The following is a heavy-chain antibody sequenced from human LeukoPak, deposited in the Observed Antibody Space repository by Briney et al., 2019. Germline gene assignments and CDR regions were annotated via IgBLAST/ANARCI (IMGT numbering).Heavy chain of an antibody. J-gene: IGHJ3*02. CDR2: IYTSGST. Sequence: PSQTLSLTCTVSGGSISSGSYYWSWIRQPAGKVLEWVGRIYTSGSTNYNPSLKSRVTISVDTSKNQFSLKLSSVTAADTAVSYCARPYYYDSTDSYDIWGQGTMVTVSS. CDR3: ARPYYYDSTDSYDI. CDR1: GGSISSGSYY. V-gene: IGHV4-61*02. D-gene: IGHD3-22*01.